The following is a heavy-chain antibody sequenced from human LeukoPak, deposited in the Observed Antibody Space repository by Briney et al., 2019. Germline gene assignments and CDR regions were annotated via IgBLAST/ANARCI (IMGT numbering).Heavy chain of an antibody. CDR2: IKQDGSEK. Sequence: GGSLRLSCAASGFTFSTHWMLWVRQAPGKGLEWVANIKQDGSEKYYVDSVKGRFTISRDNAKNSLYLQMNSLRAEDTAVYYCANALGAHYFDSWGQGTLVTVSS. CDR3: ANALGAHYFDS. D-gene: IGHD1-26*01. CDR1: GFTFSTHW. V-gene: IGHV3-7*05. J-gene: IGHJ4*02.